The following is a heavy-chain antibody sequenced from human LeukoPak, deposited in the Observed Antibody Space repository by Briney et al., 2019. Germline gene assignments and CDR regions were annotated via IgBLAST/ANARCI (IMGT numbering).Heavy chain of an antibody. CDR2: IYYSGST. Sequence: SQTLSLTCTVSGGSISSGGYYWSWIRQHPGKGLEWIGYIYYSGSTYYNPSLKSRVTISVDTSKNQFSLKLSSVTAADTAVYYCARANGIVVAEFDPWGQGTLVTVSS. V-gene: IGHV4-31*03. CDR1: GGSISSGGYY. J-gene: IGHJ5*02. D-gene: IGHD2-2*01. CDR3: ARANGIVVAEFDP.